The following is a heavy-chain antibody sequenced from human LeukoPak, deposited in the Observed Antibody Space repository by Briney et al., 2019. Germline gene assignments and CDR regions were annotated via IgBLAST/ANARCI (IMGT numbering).Heavy chain of an antibody. V-gene: IGHV1-18*01. Sequence: ASVKVSCKASGYTFTSYDINWVRQATGQGLEWMGWISAYNGNTNYAQKLQGRVTMTTDTSTSTAYMELRSLRSDDTAVYYCARVSGYSYGYSLDYWGQGTLVTVSS. J-gene: IGHJ4*02. CDR1: GYTFTSYD. CDR2: ISAYNGNT. CDR3: ARVSGYSYGYSLDY. D-gene: IGHD5-18*01.